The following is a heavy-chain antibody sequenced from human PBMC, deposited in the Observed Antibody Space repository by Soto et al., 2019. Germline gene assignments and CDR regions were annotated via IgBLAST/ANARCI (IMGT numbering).Heavy chain of an antibody. CDR2: ISYDGSNK. CDR3: AKDRYGGNGPEAATYFDY. D-gene: IGHD4-17*01. V-gene: IGHV3-30*18. CDR1: GSSSSGNG. J-gene: IGHJ4*02. Sequence: QVQLVRLGEGVANLGRSLRLPCEASGSSSSGNGMPWVAQPQARGLEWVAVISYDGSNKYYADSVKGRFAISRDNSKNTLYLQMNSLRAEDTAVYYCAKDRYGGNGPEAATYFDYWGQGMLVTVSS.